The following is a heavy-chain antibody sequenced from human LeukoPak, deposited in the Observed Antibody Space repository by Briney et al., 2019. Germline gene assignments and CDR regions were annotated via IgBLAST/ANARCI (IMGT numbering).Heavy chain of an antibody. Sequence: PSETLSLTCAVYGGSFSGYYWSWIRQPPGKGLEWIGEINHSRSTNYNPSLKSRVTISVDTSKNQFSLKLSSVTAADTAVYYCARDLRGYCSSTSCYGEGYYYYYYMDVWGKGTTVTVSS. CDR3: ARDLRGYCSSTSCYGEGYYYYYYMDV. V-gene: IGHV4-34*01. CDR1: GGSFSGYY. J-gene: IGHJ6*03. CDR2: INHSRST. D-gene: IGHD2-2*01.